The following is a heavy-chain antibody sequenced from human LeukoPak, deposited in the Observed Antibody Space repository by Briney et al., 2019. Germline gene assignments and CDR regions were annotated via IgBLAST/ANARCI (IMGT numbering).Heavy chain of an antibody. CDR1: GDSINSLDL. D-gene: IGHD3-10*01. CDR2: MYLSGTT. Sequence: PSGTLSLTCTVSGDSINSLDLWSWVRQPPGKGLEWIGEMYLSGTTHSNPSVKSRVTISIDKSKNQFFLNLSSVTAADTAVYYCARGGLPFGEFWGQGTLVTVSS. J-gene: IGHJ4*02. V-gene: IGHV4-4*02. CDR3: ARGGLPFGEF.